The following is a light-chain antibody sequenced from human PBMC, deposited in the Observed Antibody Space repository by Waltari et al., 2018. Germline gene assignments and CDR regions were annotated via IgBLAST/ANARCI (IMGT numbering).Light chain of an antibody. CDR3: QQRNDWPPWT. J-gene: IGKJ1*01. V-gene: IGKV3-11*01. CDR2: DTS. Sequence: EVVLTQSPATLSLSPGERATLSCRASENVKRHLAWYQQKPGQAPRLLLYDTSHRATGVPARFSGSGSGTDFNLTIHSLEPEDFAIYYCQQRNDWPPWTFGQGTKVETK. CDR1: ENVKRH.